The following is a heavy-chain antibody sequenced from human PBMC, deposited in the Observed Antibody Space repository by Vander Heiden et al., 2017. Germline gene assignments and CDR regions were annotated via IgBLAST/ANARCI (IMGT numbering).Heavy chain of an antibody. J-gene: IGHJ4*02. CDR2: IYYSGST. CDR1: GGPVSRTSYY. D-gene: IGHD3-16*02. V-gene: IGHV4-61*01. CDR3: GRGERRAIVY. Sequence: QVQLQESGPGLVKPSETLSLTCTVPGGPVSRTSYYWTCIRQHPGKGLEWNGYIYYSGSTNYNPSLKSRVTISVDTSKNQFSLKLSSVTAADTAVYYCGRGERRAIVYWGQGTLVTVSS.